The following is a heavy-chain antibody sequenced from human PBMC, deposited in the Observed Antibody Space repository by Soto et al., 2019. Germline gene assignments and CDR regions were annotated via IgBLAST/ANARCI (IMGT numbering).Heavy chain of an antibody. Sequence: QVQLVQSGAEVKKPGASVKVSCKASGYTFTSYDINWVRQATGQGLEWMGWMNPNSGNTGYAQKCQGRVXXTXNXXISTAYMELSSLRSEDTAVYYCAIRAVFSYSGMDVWGQGTTVTVSS. V-gene: IGHV1-8*01. CDR2: MNPNSGNT. J-gene: IGHJ6*02. D-gene: IGHD1-20*01. CDR3: AIRAVFSYSGMDV. CDR1: GYTFTSYD.